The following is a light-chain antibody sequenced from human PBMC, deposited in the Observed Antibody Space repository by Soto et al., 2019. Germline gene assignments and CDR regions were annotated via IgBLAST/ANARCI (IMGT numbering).Light chain of an antibody. V-gene: IGLV2-14*03. Sequence: QSALTQPASVSGSPGQSITISCTGTSSDVGGYNYVSWYQHHPGKAPKLIIYDVSNWPSGVSNRFSGSKSGNTASLTISGLQAEDEADYYCSSYTSSIPLVVFGGGTKLTVL. CDR2: DVS. J-gene: IGLJ2*01. CDR1: SSDVGGYNY. CDR3: SSYTSSIPLVV.